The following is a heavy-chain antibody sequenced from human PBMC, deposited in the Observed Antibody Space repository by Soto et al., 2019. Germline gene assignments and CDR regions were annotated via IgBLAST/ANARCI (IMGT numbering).Heavy chain of an antibody. Sequence: QVQLQESGPGLVKPSETLSLTCTVSGGSINSDYWSWIRQPPGKGLEWIGYIFYSGYTKHDPSLKSRVTISVDTSKNQFSLTLSSVTAADTAVYYCAREPVIWGQGTLVTVSS. CDR2: IFYSGYT. J-gene: IGHJ4*02. V-gene: IGHV4-59*12. CDR1: GGSINSDY. CDR3: AREPVI. D-gene: IGHD3-10*01.